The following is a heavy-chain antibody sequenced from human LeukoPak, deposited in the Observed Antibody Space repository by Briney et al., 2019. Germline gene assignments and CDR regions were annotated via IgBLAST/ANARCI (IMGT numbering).Heavy chain of an antibody. V-gene: IGHV4-59*01. D-gene: IGHD3-9*01. J-gene: IGHJ3*02. CDR2: IYYSGST. CDR3: ARDRGSSSILIAPKRSLAFDI. CDR1: GGSISSYY. Sequence: KPSETLSLTCTVSGGSISSYYWSWIRQPPGKGLEWIGYIYYSGSTNYNPSLKSRVTISVDTSKNQFSLKLSSVTAADTAVYYCARDRGSSSILIAPKRSLAFDIWGQGTMVTVSS.